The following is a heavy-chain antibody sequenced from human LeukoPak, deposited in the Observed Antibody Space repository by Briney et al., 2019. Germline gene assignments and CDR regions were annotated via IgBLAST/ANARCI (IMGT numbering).Heavy chain of an antibody. V-gene: IGHV3-15*01. D-gene: IGHD1-26*01. CDR3: TTVPPLRSYYPFDY. J-gene: IGHJ4*02. Sequence: GGSLRLSCAASGFTFSNAWMSWVRQAPGKGLEWVGRIKSKTDGGTTDYAAPVKGRFTISRDDSKNTLYLQMNSLKTEDTAVYYCTTVPPLRSYYPFDYWGQGTLVTVSS. CDR2: IKSKTDGGTT. CDR1: GFTFSNAW.